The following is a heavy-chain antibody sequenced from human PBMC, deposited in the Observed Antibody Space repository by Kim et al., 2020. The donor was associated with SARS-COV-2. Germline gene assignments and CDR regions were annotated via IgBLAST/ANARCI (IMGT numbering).Heavy chain of an antibody. CDR1: GDSISNYY. CDR3: ARHKWFGELLTPFFDY. Sequence: SETQSLTCSVSGDSISNYYWSWIRQAPGKGLEWIGFLYYSGSTNYNPSLRSRVTISVDTSKNQFSLKLSSVTAADTAVYYCARHKWFGELLTPFFDYWGQGTLVTVSS. CDR2: LYYSGST. V-gene: IGHV4-59*08. D-gene: IGHD3-10*01. J-gene: IGHJ4*02.